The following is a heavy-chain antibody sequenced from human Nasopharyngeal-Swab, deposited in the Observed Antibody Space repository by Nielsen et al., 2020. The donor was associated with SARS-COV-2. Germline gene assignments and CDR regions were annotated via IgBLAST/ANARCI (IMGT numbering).Heavy chain of an antibody. Sequence: GESLKISCAASGFSLSSYCMNWVRQAPGKGLEWVSSIGGGGDSTFYADSVKGRFTISRDRSKNTLFLQMNSLRVEDTAVYYCVKDLAYDEVSWGQGTLVTVSS. D-gene: IGHD5-12*01. V-gene: IGHV3-23*01. CDR2: IGGGGDST. CDR3: VKDLAYDEVS. CDR1: GFSLSSYC. J-gene: IGHJ5*02.